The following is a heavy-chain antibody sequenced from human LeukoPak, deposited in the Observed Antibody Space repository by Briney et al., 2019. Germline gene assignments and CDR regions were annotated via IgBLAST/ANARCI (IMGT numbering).Heavy chain of an antibody. CDR1: GITLSNYG. CDR3: AKDIVATMYYFDY. V-gene: IGHV3-23*01. Sequence: GGSLRLSCVVSGITLSNYGMSWVRQAPGKGLEWVSGISERGGSTNYADSVKGRFIISRDNSKNTLYLQMNGLRAEDTAVYYCAKDIVATMYYFDYWGQGTLVTVSS. J-gene: IGHJ4*02. CDR2: ISERGGST. D-gene: IGHD5-12*01.